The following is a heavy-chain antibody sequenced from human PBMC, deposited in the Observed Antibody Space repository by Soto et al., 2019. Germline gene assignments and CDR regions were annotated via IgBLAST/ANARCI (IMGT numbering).Heavy chain of an antibody. J-gene: IGHJ4*02. CDR2: IYWDDDK. D-gene: IGHD3-10*01. V-gene: IGHV2-5*02. CDR1: GFSLSTSGAG. CDR3: AHRAEVAFGELLSRPFDY. Sequence: QITLKESGPTLVKPTQTLTLTCSFSGFSLSTSGAGVGWIRQPPGKALEWLALIYWDDDKRYNPSLESRLTITKDTSKNQVVLTMTNMDPVDTATYYGAHRAEVAFGELLSRPFDYWGQGTLVTVSS.